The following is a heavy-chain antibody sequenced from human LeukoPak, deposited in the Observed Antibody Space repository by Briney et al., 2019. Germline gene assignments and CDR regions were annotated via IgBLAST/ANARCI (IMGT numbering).Heavy chain of an antibody. CDR2: ISYDGSNK. CDR1: GFTFSTYV. J-gene: IGHJ4*02. CDR3: ARDPPKGAVGAFDY. V-gene: IGHV3-30*04. Sequence: GGSLRLSCAASGFTFSTYVMHWVRQAPGKGLEWVAAISYDGSNKYYAGSMRGRFTISRDNSKNTLYLQMNSLRAEDTAVYYCARDPPKGAVGAFDYWGQGTLVTVSS. D-gene: IGHD1-26*01.